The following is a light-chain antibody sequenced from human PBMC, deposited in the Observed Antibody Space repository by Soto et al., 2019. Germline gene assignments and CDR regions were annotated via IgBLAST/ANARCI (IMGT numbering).Light chain of an antibody. CDR2: EYD. V-gene: IGLV6-57*03. J-gene: IGLJ2*01. CDR3: QSANSSTVI. CDR1: SGSIDSNY. Sequence: NFMLTQPHSVSESPGKTVTISCTRSSGSIDSNYVQWFQQRPGSAPSTVIYEYDHRPSGVPDRFSGSLDTSSNSASLTISGLKTEDEADYYCQSANSSTVIFGGGTKLTVL.